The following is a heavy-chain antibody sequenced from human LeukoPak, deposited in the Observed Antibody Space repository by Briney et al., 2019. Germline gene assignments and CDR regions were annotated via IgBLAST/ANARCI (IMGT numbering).Heavy chain of an antibody. Sequence: SETLSLTCTVSGGSISSSSYYWGWIRQPPGKGLEWIGSTYYSGSTYYNPSLKSRVTISVDTSKNQFSLKLSSVTAADTAVYYCARDGRPSGYSYALFDYWGQGTLVTVSS. V-gene: IGHV4-39*07. CDR1: GGSISSSSYY. J-gene: IGHJ4*02. D-gene: IGHD5-18*01. CDR2: TYYSGST. CDR3: ARDGRPSGYSYALFDY.